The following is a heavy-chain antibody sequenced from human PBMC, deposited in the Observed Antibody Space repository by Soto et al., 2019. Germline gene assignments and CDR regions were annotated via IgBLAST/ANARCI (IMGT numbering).Heavy chain of an antibody. CDR2: INYSGATT. V-gene: IGHV3-23*01. CDR3: ANQDFRGPTGTT. Sequence: XGSLRLSNAASGFTFSSYSMCWVRQAAGKGLEWVSLINYSGATTYYADSVKGRFTISRDNSKSTLYLQLSSLRADDTAVYYCANQDFRGPTGTTWGQGSLVTVSS. D-gene: IGHD1-1*01. CDR1: GFTFSSYS. J-gene: IGHJ4*02.